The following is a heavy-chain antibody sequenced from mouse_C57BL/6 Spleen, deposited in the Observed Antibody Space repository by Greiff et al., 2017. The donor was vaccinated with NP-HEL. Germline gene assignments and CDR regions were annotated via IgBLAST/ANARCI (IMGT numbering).Heavy chain of an antibody. V-gene: IGHV1-69*01. D-gene: IGHD1-1*01. CDR1: GYTFTSYW. J-gene: IGHJ2*01. Sequence: VQLQQPGAELVMPGASVKLSCKASGYTFTSYWMHWVKQRPGQGLEWIGEIDPSDSYTNYNQKFKGKSTLTVDKSSSTAYMQLSSLTSEDSAVYYCARPTTVVDYYFDYWGQGTTLTVSS. CDR2: IDPSDSYT. CDR3: ARPTTVVDYYFDY.